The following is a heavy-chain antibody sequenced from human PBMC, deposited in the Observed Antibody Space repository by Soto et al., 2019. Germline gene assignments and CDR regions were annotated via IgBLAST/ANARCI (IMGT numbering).Heavy chain of an antibody. Sequence: QVQLVESGGGVVQPGRSLRLSCAASGFTFSSYGMHWVRQAPGKGLEWVAVIWYDGSNKYYADSVKGRFTISRDNSKNTLFLQMNSLRAEDTAVEYCAREMSAGHYYYYGMDVWGQGTTVTVSS. V-gene: IGHV3-33*01. J-gene: IGHJ6*02. CDR2: IWYDGSNK. CDR1: GFTFSSYG. D-gene: IGHD6-13*01. CDR3: AREMSAGHYYYYGMDV.